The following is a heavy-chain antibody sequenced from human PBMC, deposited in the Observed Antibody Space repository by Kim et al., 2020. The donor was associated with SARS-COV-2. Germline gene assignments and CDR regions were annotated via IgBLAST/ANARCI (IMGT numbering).Heavy chain of an antibody. Sequence: SVKVSCKASGGTFSSYAISWVRQAPGQGLEWMGGIIPIFGTANYAQKFQGRVTITADESTSTAYMELSSLRSEDTAVYYCASSLTMVRGAPDYWGQGTLVTVSS. CDR1: GGTFSSYA. CDR2: IIPIFGTA. J-gene: IGHJ4*02. D-gene: IGHD3-10*01. V-gene: IGHV1-69*13. CDR3: ASSLTMVRGAPDY.